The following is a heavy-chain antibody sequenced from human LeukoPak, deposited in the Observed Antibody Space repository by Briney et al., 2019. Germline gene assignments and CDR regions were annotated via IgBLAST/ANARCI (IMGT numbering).Heavy chain of an antibody. CDR3: ARDRFWSRDYKSGGPLHYFDY. CDR2: ISYDGSSK. V-gene: IGHV3-30-3*01. J-gene: IGHJ4*02. Sequence: PGGSLRLSCAASGFTFSSYSMHWVRQAPGKGLEWLSVISYDGSSKYFADSVKGRFTISRDNSENTLYLQLNSLRVEDTAVYPCARDRFWSRDYKSGGPLHYFDYWGLGTLVTVSS. D-gene: IGHD3-10*01. CDR1: GFTFSSYS.